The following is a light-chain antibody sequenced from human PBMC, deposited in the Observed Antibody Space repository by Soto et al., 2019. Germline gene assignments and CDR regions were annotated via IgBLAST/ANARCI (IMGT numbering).Light chain of an antibody. CDR3: SSYTNSGTVI. Sequence: QSVLTQPASVSGSPGQSITISCTATSSDVGGYNYVSWYQQHPGKAPKLMIYDVSNRPSGVSDRFSGSNSGNTASLTISGLQAEDEDDYYCSSYTNSGTVIFGGGTKLTVL. CDR2: DVS. CDR1: SSDVGGYNY. J-gene: IGLJ2*01. V-gene: IGLV2-14*01.